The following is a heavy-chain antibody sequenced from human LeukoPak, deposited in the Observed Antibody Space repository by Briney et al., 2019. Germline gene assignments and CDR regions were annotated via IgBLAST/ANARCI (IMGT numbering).Heavy chain of an antibody. V-gene: IGHV3-20*04. CDR3: ARGKEAVGSGSLDY. CDR1: GFAFDEHG. D-gene: IGHD1-26*01. CDR2: INWSGGST. J-gene: IGHJ4*02. Sequence: GGSLRLSCTASGFAFDEHGMSWVRQVPGKGLEWVSGINWSGGSTGYADPLRGRFTISRDNAKNSLYLQMDSLRAEDTALYYCARGKEAVGSGSLDYWGQGTLVTVSS.